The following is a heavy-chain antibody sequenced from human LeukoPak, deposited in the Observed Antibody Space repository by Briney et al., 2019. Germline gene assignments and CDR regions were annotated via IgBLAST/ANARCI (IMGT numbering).Heavy chain of an antibody. CDR1: GGSFSGYY. J-gene: IGHJ6*03. V-gene: IGHV4-34*01. D-gene: IGHD3-3*01. Sequence: PSETLSLTCAVYGGSFSGYYWSWIRQPPGKGLEWIGEINHSGSTNYNPSLKSRVTISVDTSKNRFSLKLSSVTAADTAVYYCARGSSITIFGVAYPSRDYYYMDVWGKGTTVTVSS. CDR3: ARGSSITIFGVAYPSRDYYYMDV. CDR2: INHSGST.